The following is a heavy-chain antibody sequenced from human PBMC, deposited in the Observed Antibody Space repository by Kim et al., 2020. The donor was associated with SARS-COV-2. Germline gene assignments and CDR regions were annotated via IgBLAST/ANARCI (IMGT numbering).Heavy chain of an antibody. J-gene: IGHJ6*02. D-gene: IGHD1-26*01. V-gene: IGHV3-72*01. CDR3: ARGILRYHYYGMDV. Sequence: AASVKGRFTISRDDSKNSLYLQMNSLKTEDTAVYYCARGILRYHYYGMDVWGQGTTVTVSS.